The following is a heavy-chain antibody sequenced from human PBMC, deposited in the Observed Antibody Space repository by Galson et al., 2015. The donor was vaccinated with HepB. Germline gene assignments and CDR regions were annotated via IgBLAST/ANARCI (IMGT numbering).Heavy chain of an antibody. Sequence: SLRLSCAASGFTFSDYYMSWIRQAPGKGLEWVSYISSSGSTIYYADSVQGRFTISRDNAKNSLYLQMSSLRAEDTAVYYCARDSGYYYDSSGYWGYYFDYWGQGTLVTVSS. D-gene: IGHD3-22*01. CDR2: ISSSGSTI. CDR1: GFTFSDYY. V-gene: IGHV3-11*01. CDR3: ARDSGYYYDSSGYWGYYFDY. J-gene: IGHJ4*02.